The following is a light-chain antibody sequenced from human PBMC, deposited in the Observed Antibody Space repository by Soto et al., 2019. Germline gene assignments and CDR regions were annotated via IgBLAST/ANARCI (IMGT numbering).Light chain of an antibody. J-gene: IGLJ2*01. V-gene: IGLV2-23*03. CDR2: EGR. CDR3: CSYAGSATF. CDR1: SSPVGIDNL. Sequence: QSVLTQPASVSGSPGQSITISCTGTSSPVGIDNLVSWYQQYPGKAPKLIIYEGRKRPSGISDRFSGSRSDNTASLTISGLQAEDEADYYCCSYAGSATFFAGGTKVTVL.